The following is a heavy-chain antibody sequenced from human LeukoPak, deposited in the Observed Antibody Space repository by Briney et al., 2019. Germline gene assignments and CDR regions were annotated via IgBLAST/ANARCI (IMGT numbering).Heavy chain of an antibody. CDR2: INHSGFT. V-gene: IGHV4-34*01. J-gene: IGHJ4*02. CDR3: ARESPSSSMTMCQGYYFDF. Sequence: SETLSLTCGVSGGSFSDSYWSWIRQPPGKGLEWIGEINHSGFTNFNPSLKSRVIISVDTSKNQFSLSLTSVTAADTAVYYCARESPSSSMTMCQGYYFDFWGQGVLITVSS. CDR1: GGSFSDSY. D-gene: IGHD3-22*01.